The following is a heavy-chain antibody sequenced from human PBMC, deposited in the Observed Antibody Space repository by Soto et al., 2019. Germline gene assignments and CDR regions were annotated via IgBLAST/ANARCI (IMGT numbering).Heavy chain of an antibody. J-gene: IGHJ6*02. CDR1: GFTFSSYC. CDR2: ISYDGSNK. CDR3: ARDEGLGVNYYYYGMDV. D-gene: IGHD3-10*01. Sequence: QTGVSLRLSFAASGFTFSSYCMHWVRQAPGKGLEWVAVISYDGSNKYYADSVKGRFTISRDNSKNTLYLQMNSLRAEDTAVYYCARDEGLGVNYYYYGMDVWGQGTTVTVSS. V-gene: IGHV3-30*03.